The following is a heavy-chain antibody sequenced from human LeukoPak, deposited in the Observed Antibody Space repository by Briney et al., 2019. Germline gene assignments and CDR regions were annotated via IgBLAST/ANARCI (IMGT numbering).Heavy chain of an antibody. CDR3: TRDRGAYNLYDY. Sequence: TGGSLRLSCTASGFTFGDYAMSWIRQAPGKGLEWVGFIRSKAYGETADYAASVKGRFTISRDDSKAIAYLQMNSLKTEDTAVNHCTRDRGAYNLYDYWGQGTLVTVSS. J-gene: IGHJ4*02. V-gene: IGHV3-49*03. CDR2: IRSKAYGETA. CDR1: GFTFGDYA. D-gene: IGHD1-1*01.